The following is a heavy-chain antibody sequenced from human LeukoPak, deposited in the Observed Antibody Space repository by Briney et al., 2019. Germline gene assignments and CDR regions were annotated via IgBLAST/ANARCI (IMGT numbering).Heavy chain of an antibody. D-gene: IGHD3-10*01. CDR2: INHSGST. Sequence: SETLSLTCTVSGGSISSSSYYWGWIRQPPGKGLEWIGEINHSGSTNYNPSLKSRVTISVDTSKNQFSLKLSSVTAADTAVYYCARDLRSFGFGEFGYFDLWGRGTLVTVSS. CDR1: GGSISSSSYY. J-gene: IGHJ2*01. V-gene: IGHV4-39*07. CDR3: ARDLRSFGFGEFGYFDL.